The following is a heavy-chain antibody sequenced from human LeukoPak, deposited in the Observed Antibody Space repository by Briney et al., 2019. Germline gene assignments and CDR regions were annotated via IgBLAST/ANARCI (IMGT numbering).Heavy chain of an antibody. D-gene: IGHD3-22*01. V-gene: IGHV4-4*02. Sequence: PSETLSLTCALSTVSGSSGNWWSWVRPPPGKGLEWIGEVHKTGKTNYNPSLKTRVTISIDASKNQFSLKLSSVTAADTAVYYCASLYYYDSSGLDAFDIWGQGTMVTVSS. CDR1: TVSGSSGNW. CDR3: ASLYYYDSSGLDAFDI. CDR2: VHKTGKT. J-gene: IGHJ3*02.